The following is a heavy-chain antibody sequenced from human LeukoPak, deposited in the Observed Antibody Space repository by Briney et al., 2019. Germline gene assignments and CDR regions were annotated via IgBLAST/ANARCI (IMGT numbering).Heavy chain of an antibody. CDR1: GFTFSSYA. Sequence: PGGSLRLSCAASGFTFSSYAMSWVRRAPGKGLEWVGHIKGKTDGGTTDYAAPVQGRFTISRDDSKNTLFLQMNSLKTEDTAVYYCTTGTWIQLWLADYWGQGTLVTVSS. D-gene: IGHD5-18*01. CDR3: TTGTWIQLWLADY. CDR2: IKGKTDGGTT. V-gene: IGHV3-15*01. J-gene: IGHJ4*02.